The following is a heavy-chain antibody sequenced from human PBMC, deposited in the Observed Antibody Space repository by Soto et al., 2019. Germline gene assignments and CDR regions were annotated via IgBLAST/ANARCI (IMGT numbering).Heavy chain of an antibody. Sequence: PGGSXRLSCASSGFMFSNRGMRWVRQVPGKGLVWVSHINSDGSTTTYADSVKGRFTISRDNAKNTVYLQMNSLRAEDTAVYYCARDHYYDLDVWGQGTTVTVSS. V-gene: IGHV3-74*03. CDR3: ARDHYYDLDV. CDR2: INSDGSTT. J-gene: IGHJ6*02. CDR1: GFMFSNRG.